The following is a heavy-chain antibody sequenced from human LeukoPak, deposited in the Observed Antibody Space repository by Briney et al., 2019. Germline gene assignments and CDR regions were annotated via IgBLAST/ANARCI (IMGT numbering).Heavy chain of an antibody. D-gene: IGHD3-3*01. CDR2: MNPNSGNT. CDR1: GYTFTSYD. Sequence: ASVKVSCKASGYTFTSYDINWVRQATGQGLEWMGWMNPNSGNTGYAQKFQGRVTMTRDTSISTAYMELSRLRSDDTAVYYCARDFWAREIGYWGQGTPVTVSS. J-gene: IGHJ4*02. V-gene: IGHV1-8*02. CDR3: ARDFWAREIGY.